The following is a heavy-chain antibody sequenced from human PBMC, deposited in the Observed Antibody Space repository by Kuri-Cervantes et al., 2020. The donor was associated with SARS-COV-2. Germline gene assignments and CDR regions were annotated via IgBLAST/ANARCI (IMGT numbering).Heavy chain of an antibody. D-gene: IGHD6-19*01. J-gene: IGHJ4*02. CDR1: GFTFSSYG. V-gene: IGHV3-21*01. CDR2: ISSSSSYI. CDR3: ARDRYSSGWTDY. Sequence: GGSLRLSCAASGFTFSSYGMHWVRQAPGKGLEWVSSISSSSSYIYYADSVKGRFTISRDNAKNSLYLQMNSLRAEDTAVYYCARDRYSSGWTDYWGQGTLVTVSS.